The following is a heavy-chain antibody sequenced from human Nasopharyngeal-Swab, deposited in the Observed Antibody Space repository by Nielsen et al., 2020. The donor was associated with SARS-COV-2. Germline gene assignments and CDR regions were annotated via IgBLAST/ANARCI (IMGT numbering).Heavy chain of an antibody. CDR2: ISSSSSTI. Sequence: GESLKISCAASGFTFSSYSMNWVRQAPGKGLEWVSYISSSSSTIYYADSVKGRFTISRDNAKNSLYLQMNSLRAEDTALYYCAKESSPYDFWSGYSGGGAFDIWGQGTMVTVSS. J-gene: IGHJ3*02. CDR1: GFTFSSYS. V-gene: IGHV3-48*04. CDR3: AKESSPYDFWSGYSGGGAFDI. D-gene: IGHD3-3*01.